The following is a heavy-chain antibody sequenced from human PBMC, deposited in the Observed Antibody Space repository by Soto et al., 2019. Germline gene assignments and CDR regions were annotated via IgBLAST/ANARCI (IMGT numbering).Heavy chain of an antibody. CDR1: GYTFTDYY. CDR2: INPDSCGT. V-gene: IGHV1-2*02. CDR3: AIRTGQLAIISEFDGDWFFEV. D-gene: IGHD2-2*01. Sequence: QEQLVQSGAEVKKPGASLKVSCKASGYTFTDYYIHWVRQAPGQGLEWVGWINPDSCGTNLAQRFQGRVTMTSDTSINTAYMELSSLRSDDTAVYYCAIRTGQLAIISEFDGDWFFEVWGRGTLVTVSS. J-gene: IGHJ2*01.